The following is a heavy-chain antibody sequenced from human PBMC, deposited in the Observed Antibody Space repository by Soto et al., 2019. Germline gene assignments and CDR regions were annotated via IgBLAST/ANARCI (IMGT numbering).Heavy chain of an antibody. D-gene: IGHD2-15*01. J-gene: IGHJ6*02. CDR3: IRGGGIYGLDV. Sequence: EEQLVESGGDLVQPGGSLTLSCAVSGFTFRKYWMHWVRQAPGEGLSWVSQINGDGRSANYADSVRGRFTISRDNAKNTLYLQMNSLSAEDTSVDYCIRGGGIYGLDVWGQGNSVTVSS. CDR2: INGDGRSA. CDR1: GFTFRKYW. V-gene: IGHV3-74*01.